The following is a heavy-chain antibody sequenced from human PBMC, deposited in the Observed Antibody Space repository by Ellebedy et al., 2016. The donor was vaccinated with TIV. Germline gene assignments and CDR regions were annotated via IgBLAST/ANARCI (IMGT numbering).Heavy chain of an antibody. CDR1: GFTFSDYY. V-gene: IGHV3-11*06. Sequence: GESLKISCVASGFTFSDYYMSWIRQAPGKGLEWVSYISFSSTYANYADSVKGRFTISRDNAKNTLYLQMDSLRAEDTAVYYCARAGSYLSEAVFYWGQGTLVTVSS. CDR2: ISFSSTYA. CDR3: ARAGSYLSEAVFY. J-gene: IGHJ4*02. D-gene: IGHD3-10*01.